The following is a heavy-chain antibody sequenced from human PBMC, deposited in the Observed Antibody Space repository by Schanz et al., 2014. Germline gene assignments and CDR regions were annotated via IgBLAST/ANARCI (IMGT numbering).Heavy chain of an antibody. CDR1: GFTFSSYS. Sequence: EVQLVESGGGLVQPGGSLRLSCGSSGFTFSSYSMNWVRQAPGKGLEWVSALSEGGGGTHYADSVRGRFTISSDSSKNTLYLQMNSLRAEDTAVYYCLAPDYGMDVWGQGTTVTVSS. CDR3: LAPDYGMDV. J-gene: IGHJ6*02. CDR2: LSEGGGGT. V-gene: IGHV3-23*04.